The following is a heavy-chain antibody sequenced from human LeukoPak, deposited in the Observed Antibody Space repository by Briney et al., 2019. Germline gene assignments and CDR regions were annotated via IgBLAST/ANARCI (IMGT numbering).Heavy chain of an antibody. CDR3: ARGLGDYNTDWFPVSGY. D-gene: IGHD3-9*01. V-gene: IGHV1-8*01. CDR2: MNPGSGDT. J-gene: IGHJ4*02. Sequence: ASVKDSCKASGYTFTTYDMTWVRQATGQGLEWMGWMNPGSGDTAYAQKFQDRVTMTRDTSISTAYMELSSLESEDTAIYYCARGLGDYNTDWFPVSGYWGQGTLVTVSS. CDR1: GYTFTTYD.